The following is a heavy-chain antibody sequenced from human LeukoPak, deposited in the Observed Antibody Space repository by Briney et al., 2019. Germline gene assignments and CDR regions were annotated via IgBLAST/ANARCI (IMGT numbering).Heavy chain of an antibody. J-gene: IGHJ5*02. D-gene: IGHD6-13*01. CDR1: GYTFTSYD. CDR2: MNPNSGNT. V-gene: IGHV1-8*01. Sequence: ASVKVSCKASGYTFTSYDINWVRRAPVQGLEWMGWMNPNSGNTGYAQKFQGRVTITSSTSTSTAFMELGSLTSEDTAVYYCARGGASAAARRFDPWGQGTLVTVSS. CDR3: ARGGASAAARRFDP.